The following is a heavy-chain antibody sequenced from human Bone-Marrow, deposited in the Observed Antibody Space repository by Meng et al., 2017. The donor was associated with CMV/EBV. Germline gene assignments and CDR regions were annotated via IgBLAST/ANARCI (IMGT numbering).Heavy chain of an antibody. CDR1: GLTFSDYY. CDR2: ISSSGSTI. V-gene: IGHV3-11*01. CDR3: AREILGGSYYYYGMDV. J-gene: IGHJ6*02. D-gene: IGHD3-16*01. Sequence: GESLKISCAASGLTFSDYYMSWIRQAPGKGLEWVSYISSSGSTIYYADSVKGRFTISRDNAKNSLYLQMNSLRAEDTAVYYCAREILGGSYYYYGMDVWGQGTTVAVSS.